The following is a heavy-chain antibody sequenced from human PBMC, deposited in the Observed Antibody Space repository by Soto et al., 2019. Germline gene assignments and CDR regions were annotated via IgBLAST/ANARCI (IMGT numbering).Heavy chain of an antibody. V-gene: IGHV5-51*01. CDR3: ERGSSGYHQYYYYGMDV. CDR1: GYTFTNYW. J-gene: IGHJ6*02. CDR2: IYVGDSDT. D-gene: IGHD3-22*01. Sequence: PGESLKISCKASGYTFTNYWIGGVRQMPGKGLEWMGIIYVGDSDTRYSPSFQGQVTISADKSVTTAYLQWSSLKASDSAMYYCERGSSGYHQYYYYGMDVWGQGTTVTVSS.